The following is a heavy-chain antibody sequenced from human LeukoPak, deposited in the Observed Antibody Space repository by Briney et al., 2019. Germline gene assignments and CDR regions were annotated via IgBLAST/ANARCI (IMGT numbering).Heavy chain of an antibody. V-gene: IGHV1-2*02. CDR3: ARVFHSGYYYDSSGYYLVVPYFDY. CDR2: INPNSGGT. Sequence: ASVKVSCKASGYTFTGYYMHWVRQAPGQGLEWMGWINPNSGGTNYAQKFQGRVTMTRDTSISTAYMELSRLRSDDTAVYYCARVFHSGYYYDSSGYYLVVPYFDYWGQGTLVTVSS. J-gene: IGHJ4*02. CDR1: GYTFTGYY. D-gene: IGHD3-22*01.